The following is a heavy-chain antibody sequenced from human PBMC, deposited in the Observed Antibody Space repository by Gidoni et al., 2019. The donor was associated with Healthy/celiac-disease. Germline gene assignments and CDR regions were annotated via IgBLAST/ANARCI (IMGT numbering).Heavy chain of an antibody. D-gene: IGHD6-19*01. J-gene: IGHJ6*02. CDR1: GGTFSSYA. V-gene: IGHV1-69*06. Sequence: QVQLVQSGAELKKPGSSVNVSCKASGGTFSSYAISWVRQAPGQGLEWMGGIIPICGTANYAQKFQGRVTITADKSTSTAYMELSSLRSEDTAVYYCARGIAVAGYYYYYGMDVWGQGTTVTVSS. CDR3: ARGIAVAGYYYYYGMDV. CDR2: IIPICGTA.